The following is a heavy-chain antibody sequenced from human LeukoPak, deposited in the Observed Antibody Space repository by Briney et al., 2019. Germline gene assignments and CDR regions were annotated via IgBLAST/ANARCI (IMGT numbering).Heavy chain of an antibody. D-gene: IGHD2-15*01. J-gene: IGHJ5*02. V-gene: IGHV1-2*02. CDR3: ARESTDIVVVVAAKRKNWFDP. CDR1: GYTFTRYY. CDR2: INPNSGST. Sequence: ASVKVSCKASGYTFTRYYMHWLRQAPGQGLEWMGWINPNSGSTNYAQKFQGRVTMTRDTSISTAYMELSRLRSDDTAVYYCARESTDIVVVVAAKRKNWFDPWGQGTMVTVSS.